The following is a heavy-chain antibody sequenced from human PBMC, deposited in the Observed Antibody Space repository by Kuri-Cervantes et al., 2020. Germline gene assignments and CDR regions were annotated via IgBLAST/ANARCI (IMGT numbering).Heavy chain of an antibody. D-gene: IGHD3-16*01. CDR1: RFTFSDYY. CDR3: ARDFGYQPPDY. V-gene: IGHV3-23*01. J-gene: IGHJ4*02. CDR2: ISGSGGSK. Sequence: GGSLRLSCTASRFTFSDYYMSWIRQAPGKGLEWVSGISGSGGSKYYADSVKDRFTISRDNPKNTLYVQMNSLRVEDTAVYYCARDFGYQPPDYWGQGTLVTVSS.